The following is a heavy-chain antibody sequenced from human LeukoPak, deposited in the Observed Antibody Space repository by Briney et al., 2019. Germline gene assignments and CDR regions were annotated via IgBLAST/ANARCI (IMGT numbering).Heavy chain of an antibody. D-gene: IGHD3-10*01. J-gene: IGHJ4*02. CDR3: ARDLVLGSGSLAY. V-gene: IGHV3-74*01. CDR2: IRSDGLDS. Sequence: GGSLRLSCVASAFSYSRYWMHWVRQTPGKGLAWVSRIRSDGLDSNYADSVRGRFTISRDNAKNTLYLQMDSLRPDDTAMYYCARDLVLGSGSLAYWGQGTLVTVSS. CDR1: AFSYSRYW.